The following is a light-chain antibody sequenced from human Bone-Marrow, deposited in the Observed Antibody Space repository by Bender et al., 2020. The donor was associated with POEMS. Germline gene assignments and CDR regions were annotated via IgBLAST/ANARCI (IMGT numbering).Light chain of an antibody. V-gene: IGLV2-8*01. Sequence: QSALTQPPSASGSPGQSVTISCTGTSSDVGGYNYVSWYQQHPGKAPKVMIYEVNKRPSGIPDRFSGSKSDTSATLAITGLQTGDEADYYCGAWDSSLSCGVFGGGTKLTVL. CDR3: GAWDSSLSCGV. J-gene: IGLJ2*01. CDR1: SSDVGGYNY. CDR2: EVN.